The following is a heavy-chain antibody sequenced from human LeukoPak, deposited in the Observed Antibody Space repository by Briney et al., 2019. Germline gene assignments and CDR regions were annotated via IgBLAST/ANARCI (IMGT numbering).Heavy chain of an antibody. CDR2: INPSGGST. CDR1: GYTFTSYY. D-gene: IGHD1-26*01. Sequence: ASVKVSCXASGYTFTSYYMHWVRQAHGQGLEWMGIINPSGGSTSYAQKFQGRVTMTRDTSTSTVYMELSSLRSEDTAVYYCARGPVGAEPIDYWGQGTLVTVSS. V-gene: IGHV1-46*01. CDR3: ARGPVGAEPIDY. J-gene: IGHJ4*02.